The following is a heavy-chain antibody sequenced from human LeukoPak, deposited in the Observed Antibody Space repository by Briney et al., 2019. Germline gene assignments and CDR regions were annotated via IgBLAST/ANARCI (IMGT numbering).Heavy chain of an antibody. Sequence: ASVKVSCKASGYTFTSYAMHWVRQAPGQRLEWMGWINAGNGNTKYSQKFQGRVTITRDTSASTAYMELSSLRSEDTAVYYCARDCGGRGGFGELAGNWFDPWGQGTLVTVSS. V-gene: IGHV1-3*01. J-gene: IGHJ5*02. D-gene: IGHD3-10*01. CDR3: ARDCGGRGGFGELAGNWFDP. CDR1: GYTFTSYA. CDR2: INAGNGNT.